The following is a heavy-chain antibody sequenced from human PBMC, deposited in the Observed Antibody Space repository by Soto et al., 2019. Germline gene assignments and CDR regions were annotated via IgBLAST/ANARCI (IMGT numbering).Heavy chain of an antibody. CDR1: GDSVSSNSAA. D-gene: IGHD2-2*01. CDR3: ARLYCSSTSCYGYNWFDP. Sequence: SQTLSLTCAISGDSVSSNSAAWNWIRQSPSRGLEWLGRTYYRSKWYNDYAVSVKSRITINPDTSKNQFSLQLNSVTPEDTAVYYCARLYCSSTSCYGYNWFDPWGQGTLVTVPQ. CDR2: TYYRSKWYN. V-gene: IGHV6-1*01. J-gene: IGHJ5*02.